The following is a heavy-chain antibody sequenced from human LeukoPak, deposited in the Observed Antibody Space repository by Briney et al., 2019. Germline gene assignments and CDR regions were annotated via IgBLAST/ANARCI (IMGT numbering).Heavy chain of an antibody. CDR2: ISGGGGST. CDR1: GFTFSSYA. J-gene: IGHJ5*02. Sequence: PGGSLRLSCAASGFTFSSYAMSWVRQAPGKGLEWVSAISGGGGSTYYADSVKGRFTISRDNSKNTLYLQMNSLRAEDTAVYYCAKDEYSSSWYDDWFDPWGQGTLVTVSS. D-gene: IGHD6-13*01. CDR3: AKDEYSSSWYDDWFDP. V-gene: IGHV3-23*01.